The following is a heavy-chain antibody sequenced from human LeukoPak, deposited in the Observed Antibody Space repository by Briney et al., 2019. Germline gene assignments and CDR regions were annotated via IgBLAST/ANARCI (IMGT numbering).Heavy chain of an antibody. CDR3: ARQQVHQLGPHFDY. Sequence: GESLKISCQGSGYTFSYYWIAWVRQMPGKGPECMGIIYPGDSDTRYSPSFQGQVTISADKSISTTYLQWSSLKASDTGIYYRARQQVHQLGPHFDYWGQGTLVTVSS. D-gene: IGHD1-14*01. CDR2: IYPGDSDT. J-gene: IGHJ4*02. V-gene: IGHV5-51*01. CDR1: GYTFSYYW.